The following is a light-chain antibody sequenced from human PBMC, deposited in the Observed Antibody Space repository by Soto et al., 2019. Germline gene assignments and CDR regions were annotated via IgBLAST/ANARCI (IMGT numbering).Light chain of an antibody. CDR3: QQSYSSPYT. CDR1: QSINIY. CDR2: GAS. V-gene: IGKV1-39*01. J-gene: IGKJ2*01. Sequence: IQMTQSPSSLSASVGDSVTVTCRASQSINIYLNWYQQKPGKAPTLLIYGASSLQSGVPSRFTGGGSRTGFTLTISSLQPEDFATYYCQQSYSSPYTFGQGTKLEIK.